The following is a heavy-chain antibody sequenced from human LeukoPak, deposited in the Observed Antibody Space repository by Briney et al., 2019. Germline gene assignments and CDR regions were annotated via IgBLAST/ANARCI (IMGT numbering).Heavy chain of an antibody. J-gene: IGHJ4*02. D-gene: IGHD2-15*01. V-gene: IGHV3-7*01. CDR1: GFRFSDYW. Sequence: GESLRLSCEASGFRFSDYWMTWVRQAPGKGLEWVANIKEDGREKYYVDSVKGRLTLSKDNAKNSVYLQMNSLGAEDTAVYYCARGWGEKGYCRGGTCNNPQFDYWGQGILVTVSS. CDR2: IKEDGREK. CDR3: ARGWGEKGYCRGGTCNNPQFDY.